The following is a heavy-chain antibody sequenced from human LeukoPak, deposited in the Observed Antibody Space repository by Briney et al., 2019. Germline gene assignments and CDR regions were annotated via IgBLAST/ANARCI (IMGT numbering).Heavy chain of an antibody. Sequence: GGSLRLSCAASGFTFSSYAMSWVRQAPGKGLEWVSAISGSGGSTYYADPVKGRFTISRDNAKNSLYLQMNSLRAEDTAVYYCARDLHEMVTTDWGPYFDYWGQGTLVTVSS. CDR2: ISGSGGST. J-gene: IGHJ4*02. CDR3: ARDLHEMVTTDWGPYFDY. V-gene: IGHV3-23*01. CDR1: GFTFSSYA. D-gene: IGHD5-24*01.